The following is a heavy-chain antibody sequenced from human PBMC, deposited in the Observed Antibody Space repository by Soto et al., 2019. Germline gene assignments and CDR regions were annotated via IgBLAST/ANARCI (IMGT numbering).Heavy chain of an antibody. V-gene: IGHV3-23*01. Sequence: GGSLRLCCAASGFTFSSYAMSWVRQAPGKGLEWVSAISGSGGSTYYADSVKGRFTISRDNSKNTLYLQMNSLRAEDTAVYYCAKGSGSYHRYFQHWGQGTLVTVSS. J-gene: IGHJ1*01. CDR2: ISGSGGST. D-gene: IGHD1-26*01. CDR1: GFTFSSYA. CDR3: AKGSGSYHRYFQH.